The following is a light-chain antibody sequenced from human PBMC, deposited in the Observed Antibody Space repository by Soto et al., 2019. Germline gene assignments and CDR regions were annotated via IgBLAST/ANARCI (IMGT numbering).Light chain of an antibody. CDR2: GAS. J-gene: IGKJ1*01. CDR1: QTISGT. CDR3: QQYDNWPWT. Sequence: EIVLTQSPATLSVSPGGRATLSCRASQTISGTLAWYQQKPGQAPRLLIHGASTRAPGFPARFSGSGSGTDFTLTISSLQSEDFAVYYCQQYDNWPWTFGQGTKVDIK. V-gene: IGKV3-15*01.